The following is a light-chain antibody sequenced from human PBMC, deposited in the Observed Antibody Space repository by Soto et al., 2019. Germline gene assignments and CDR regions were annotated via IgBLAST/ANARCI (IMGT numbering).Light chain of an antibody. CDR2: AAS. CDR1: QSISSW. J-gene: IGKJ5*01. V-gene: IGKV1D-12*01. CDR3: QQADTFPIT. Sequence: SASVGYRVTITCRASQSISSWLAWYQQKPGKAPKLLIYAASTLQSGVPSRFSGSGFGTDFTLTISSLQPEDFATYYCQQADTFPITFGQGTRLEIK.